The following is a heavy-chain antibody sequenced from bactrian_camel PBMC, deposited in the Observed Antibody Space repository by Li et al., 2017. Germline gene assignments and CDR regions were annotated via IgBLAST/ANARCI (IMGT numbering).Heavy chain of an antibody. CDR2: ADPHRGVV. Sequence: HVQLVESGGGSVQAGETLRLSCVASEDSARTYCMGWFRQVPGKDHEGVAAADPHRGVVYPPSMKGRFTISRDDAKNTGYLQLNSLQNDDMGMYFCTKDLGYALFEVWGQGTQVTVS. CDR3: TKDLGYALFEV. J-gene: IGHJ4*01. V-gene: IGHV3S1*01. CDR1: EDSARTYC. D-gene: IGHD5*01.